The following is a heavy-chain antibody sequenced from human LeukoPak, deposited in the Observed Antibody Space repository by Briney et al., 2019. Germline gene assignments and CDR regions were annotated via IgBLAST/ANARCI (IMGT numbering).Heavy chain of an antibody. D-gene: IGHD3-16*01. CDR3: ARGRGWVDH. V-gene: IGHV3-7*01. J-gene: IGHJ4*02. CDR2: IKQDGSEK. Sequence: GGSLRLSCAASGFTFSSYWMSWVRQAPGKGLEWVANIKQDGSEKYYVDSVKGRFTISRDNARNSVYLQLNSLRAEDTALYYCARGRGWVDHWGQGTLVTVSS. CDR1: GFTFSSYW.